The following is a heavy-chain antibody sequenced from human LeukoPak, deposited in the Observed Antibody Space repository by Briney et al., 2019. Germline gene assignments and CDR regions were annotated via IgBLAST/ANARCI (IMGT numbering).Heavy chain of an antibody. CDR1: GFKFNIFA. D-gene: IGHD1-1*01. Sequence: GGSQRLFCAASGFKFNIFAMSWVRHAPGKGPEWVSSISGYGDTTYYADSVKGRFTLSRDNSKGTLDLQMFSLRAEDTAVYYCAKDRGPFVAIDNDWFDPWGQGTLVTVSS. V-gene: IGHV3-23*01. CDR2: ISGYGDTT. J-gene: IGHJ5*02. CDR3: AKDRGPFVAIDNDWFDP.